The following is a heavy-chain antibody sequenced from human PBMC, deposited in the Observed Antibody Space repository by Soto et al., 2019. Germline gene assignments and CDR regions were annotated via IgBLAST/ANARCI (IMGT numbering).Heavy chain of an antibody. CDR3: VRGPDYEGYFDY. CDR2: IILPFGTP. J-gene: IGHJ4*02. CDR1: GTTFSNYA. V-gene: IGHV1-69*12. Sequence: QVRLVQSGAEVKKTGSSVKVSCKASGTTFSNYAIGWVRQAPGQGLEWMGGIILPFGTPNYAQKFQGRVTITADESITTVYMELSGLRFEDTAVYYCVRGPDYEGYFDYWGQGSLVTVSS. D-gene: IGHD3-22*01.